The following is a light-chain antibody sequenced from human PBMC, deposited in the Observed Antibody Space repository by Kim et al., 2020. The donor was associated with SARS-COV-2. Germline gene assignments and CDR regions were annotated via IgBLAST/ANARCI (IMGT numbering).Light chain of an antibody. J-gene: IGKJ2*01. CDR1: QDIRNF. Sequence: SASVGDRVTITCQASQDIRNFLNWFQHKPGKAPKLLIYDASNLGAGVPSRFSGSGSGTDFTFTISSLQPEDIATYYCQHFDSLPYTFGQGTKLEI. CDR3: QHFDSLPYT. CDR2: DAS. V-gene: IGKV1-33*01.